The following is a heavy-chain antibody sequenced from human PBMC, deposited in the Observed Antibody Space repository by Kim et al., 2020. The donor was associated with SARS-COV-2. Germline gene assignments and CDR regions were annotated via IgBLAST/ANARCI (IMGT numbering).Heavy chain of an antibody. J-gene: IGHJ4*02. CDR1: GFTFSTYT. CDR2: ISSGETLI. Sequence: GGSLRLSCAASGFTFSTYTMNWVRQAPGMGLEWVSSISSGETLIYYADSVRGRFTISRDNAKNSLYLQMNSLRAEDTAVYYCASFSTSAAASSGYWGRGT. D-gene: IGHD6-13*01. CDR3: ASFSTSAAASSGY. V-gene: IGHV3-21*01.